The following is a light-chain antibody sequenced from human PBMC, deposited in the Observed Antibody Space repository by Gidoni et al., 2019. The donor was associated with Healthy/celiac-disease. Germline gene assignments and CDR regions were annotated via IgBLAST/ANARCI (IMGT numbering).Light chain of an antibody. CDR2: GAS. V-gene: IGKV3-15*01. CDR3: QQYNNWPRT. CDR1: QSVSSN. Sequence: DIVKTQSPATLSVSPGERATLSCRASQSVSSNLAWYQQKPGQAPRLLIYGASTRATGIPARFSGSGSVTEFTLTISSLQSEDFAVYYCQQYNNWPRTFGQGTKVEIK. J-gene: IGKJ1*01.